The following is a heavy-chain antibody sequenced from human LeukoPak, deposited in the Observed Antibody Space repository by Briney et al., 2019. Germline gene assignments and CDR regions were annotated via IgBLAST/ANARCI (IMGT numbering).Heavy chain of an antibody. D-gene: IGHD3-10*01. CDR1: GGSISSNY. CDR3: AREAPDYGSGSYYLDY. CDR2: IYYSGST. V-gene: IGHV4-59*01. J-gene: IGHJ4*02. Sequence: SETLSLTCTVSGGSISSNYWSWIRQPPGKGLEWIGYIYYSGSTNYNPSLKSRVTISVDTSKNQFSLKLSSVTAADTAVYYCAREAPDYGSGSYYLDYWGQGTLVTVSS.